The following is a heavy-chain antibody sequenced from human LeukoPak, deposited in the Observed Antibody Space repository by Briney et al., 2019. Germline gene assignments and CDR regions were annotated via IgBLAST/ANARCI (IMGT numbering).Heavy chain of an antibody. J-gene: IGHJ4*02. CDR3: AREGVVVSAAVDY. Sequence: GGSLRLSCAASGFTFSNYEMKWVRQAPGKGLEWVSYMSISGSTIYYADSVKGRFTISRDNAKNSLYLQMNSRRAEDTAVYYCAREGVVVSAAVDYWGQGTLVTVSS. CDR2: MSISGSTI. CDR1: GFTFSNYE. V-gene: IGHV3-48*03. D-gene: IGHD2-2*01.